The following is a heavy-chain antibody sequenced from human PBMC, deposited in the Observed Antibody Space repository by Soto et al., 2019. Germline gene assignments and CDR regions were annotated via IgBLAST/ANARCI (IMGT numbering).Heavy chain of an antibody. Sequence: QGQLVQSGPEAKKPGASVKVSCKASGYTFSRYGISWVRQAPGQGLEWMGWISGYNGDTKYAQKVQGRVTMTIDTSTYTAYMELRSLTSDDTAIYYCEKNGQTHYYYYGMDVWGQGTTVTVSS. V-gene: IGHV1-18*01. CDR1: GYTFSRYG. J-gene: IGHJ6*02. CDR3: EKNGQTHYYYYGMDV. CDR2: ISGYNGDT. D-gene: IGHD2-8*01.